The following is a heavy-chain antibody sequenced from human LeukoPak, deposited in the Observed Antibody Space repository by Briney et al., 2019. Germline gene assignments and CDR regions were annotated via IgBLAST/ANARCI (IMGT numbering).Heavy chain of an antibody. J-gene: IGHJ5*02. CDR3: ARVLGSSKTWFDP. CDR1: GGSFSGYY. V-gene: IGHV4-34*01. Sequence: SETLSLTCAVYGGSFSGYYWSWIRQPPGKGLEWIGEINHSGSTNYNPSLKSRVTISVDTSKNQFSLKLSSVTAADTAVYYCARVLGSSKTWFDPWGQGALVTVSS. D-gene: IGHD6-13*01. CDR2: INHSGST.